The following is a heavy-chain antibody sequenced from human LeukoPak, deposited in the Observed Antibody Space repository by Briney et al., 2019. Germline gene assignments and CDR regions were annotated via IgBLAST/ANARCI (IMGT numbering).Heavy chain of an antibody. CDR3: AILSGTYKNVHLRTDY. CDR1: GFTFSSYA. D-gene: IGHD1-26*01. CDR2: ISYDGSIK. V-gene: IGHV3-30*04. Sequence: GGSLRLSCTASGFTFSSYAINWVRQAPGKGLEWVAAISYDGSIKYYADSVKGRFTVSRDNSKNTLYLQMNSLRAEDTAVYYCAILSGTYKNVHLRTDYWGQGTLVTVSS. J-gene: IGHJ4*02.